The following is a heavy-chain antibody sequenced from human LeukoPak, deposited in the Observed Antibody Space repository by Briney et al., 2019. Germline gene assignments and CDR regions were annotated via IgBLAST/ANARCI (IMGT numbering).Heavy chain of an antibody. D-gene: IGHD6-13*01. J-gene: IGHJ5*02. CDR3: AKGPPIAAAGNNWFDP. CDR2: ISGSGGST. Sequence: GRSLRLSCAASGFTFSIYAMSWVRQAPGKGLEWVSAISGSGGSTYYADSVKGRFTISRDNSKNTLYLQMNSLRAEDTAVYYCAKGPPIAAAGNNWFDPWGQGTLVTVSS. V-gene: IGHV3-23*01. CDR1: GFTFSIYA.